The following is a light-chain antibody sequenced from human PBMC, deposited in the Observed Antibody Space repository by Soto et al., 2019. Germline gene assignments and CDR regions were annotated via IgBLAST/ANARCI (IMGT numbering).Light chain of an antibody. CDR1: QSVGSN. V-gene: IGKV3-20*01. CDR3: QQYGSSPLT. CDR2: GAS. Sequence: EVLMTQSPATLSVSPGERATLSCRASQSVGSNLAWYQQKPGQAPRLLIYGASSRATGIPDRFSGSGSGTDFTLTISRLEPEDFAVYYCQQYGSSPLTFGGGTKV. J-gene: IGKJ4*01.